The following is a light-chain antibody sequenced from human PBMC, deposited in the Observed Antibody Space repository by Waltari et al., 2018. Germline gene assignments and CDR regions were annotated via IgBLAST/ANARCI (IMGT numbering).Light chain of an antibody. CDR1: SSDVGAYNY. Sequence: QSVLTQPASVSGSSGQSLTISCTGTSSDVGAYNYVSWYQQTPGKAPKIVIYDVRKRPSGVSDRFSGSKSGNTASLTISGLQAEDEADYYCSSYTSGNTWVFGGGTKLTVL. CDR3: SSYTSGNTWV. CDR2: DVR. V-gene: IGLV2-14*03. J-gene: IGLJ3*02.